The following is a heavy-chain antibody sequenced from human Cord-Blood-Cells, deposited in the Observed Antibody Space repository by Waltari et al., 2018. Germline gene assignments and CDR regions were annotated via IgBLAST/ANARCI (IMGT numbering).Heavy chain of an antibody. CDR1: GGSFSGYY. V-gene: IGHV4-34*01. J-gene: IGHJ3*02. CDR2: INHSGST. CDR3: ARVHASIAARRYAFDI. D-gene: IGHD6-6*01. Sequence: QVQLQQWGAGLLKPSETLSLTCAVYGGSFSGYYWSWIRQPPGKGLEWIGEINHSGSTNYNPSLKSRVTISVDTSKNQFSLKLSSVTAADTAVYYCARVHASIAARRYAFDIWGQGTMVTVSS.